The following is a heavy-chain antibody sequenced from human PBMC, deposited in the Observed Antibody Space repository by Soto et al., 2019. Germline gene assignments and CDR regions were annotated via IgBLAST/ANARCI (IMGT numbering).Heavy chain of an antibody. CDR2: ISAYNGNT. J-gene: IGHJ4*02. CDR1: GYTFTSYG. Sequence: QVQLVQSGAEVKKPGASVKVSCKASGYTFTSYGISWVRQAPGQGLEWMGWISAYNGNTNYAQKLQGRVTMTTDTPTSTAYMELRSLRSDDTAVYYCARDRYYYDSSGYYPFDYWGQGTLVTVSS. V-gene: IGHV1-18*01. CDR3: ARDRYYYDSSGYYPFDY. D-gene: IGHD3-22*01.